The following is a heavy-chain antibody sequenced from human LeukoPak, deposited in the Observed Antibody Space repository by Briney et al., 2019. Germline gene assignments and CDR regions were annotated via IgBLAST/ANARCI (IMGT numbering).Heavy chain of an antibody. CDR2: IYHSGST. Sequence: SETLSLTCTVSGYSISSGYYWGWIRQPPGKGLEWIGSIYHSGSTYYNPSLKSRVTISVDTSKNQFSLKLSSVTAADTAVYYCARQGKSDSIMTFDYWGQGTLVTVSS. CDR3: ARQGKSDSIMTFDY. V-gene: IGHV4-38-2*02. CDR1: GYSISSGYY. J-gene: IGHJ4*02. D-gene: IGHD2-15*01.